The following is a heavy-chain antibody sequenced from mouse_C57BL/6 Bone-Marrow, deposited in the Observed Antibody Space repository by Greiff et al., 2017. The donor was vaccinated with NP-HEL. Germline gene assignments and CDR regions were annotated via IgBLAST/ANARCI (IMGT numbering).Heavy chain of an antibody. J-gene: IGHJ2*01. V-gene: IGHV1-64*01. CDR2: IHPNSGST. Sequence: QVQLQQPGAELVKPGASVKLSCKASGYTFTSYWMHWVKQRPGQGLEWIGMIHPNSGSTNYNEKFKSKATLTVDKSSSTAYMQLSSLTSEDSAVYYCAREGTVAYYFDYWGQGTTLTVSS. CDR1: GYTFTSYW. CDR3: AREGTVAYYFDY. D-gene: IGHD1-1*01.